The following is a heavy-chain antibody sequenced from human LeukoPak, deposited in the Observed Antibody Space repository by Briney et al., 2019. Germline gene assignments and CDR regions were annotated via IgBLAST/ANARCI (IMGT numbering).Heavy chain of an antibody. CDR2: ISGTGGST. CDR3: ATRYYYDSSAYY. V-gene: IGHV3-23*01. Sequence: GGSLRLSCAASGFTFSSYAMSWVRQAPGKGLEWVSTISGTGGSTYYADSVKGRFTISRDNSKNTLYLQMNSLRAEDTAVYYCATRYYYDSSAYYWGQGTLVTVSS. D-gene: IGHD3-22*01. J-gene: IGHJ4*02. CDR1: GFTFSSYA.